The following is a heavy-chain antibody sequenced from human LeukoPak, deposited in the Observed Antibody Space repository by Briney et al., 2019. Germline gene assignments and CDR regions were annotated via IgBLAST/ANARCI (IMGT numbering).Heavy chain of an antibody. J-gene: IGHJ4*02. Sequence: PGGSLRLSCAASGFTFSSYAMSWVRQAPGKGLEWVSAISGSGGSTYYADSVKGRFTISRDNSKNTLYLQMNSLRAEDTAVYYCARASLGGKYYYDSSGYYTFDYWGQGTLVTVSS. V-gene: IGHV3-23*01. D-gene: IGHD3-22*01. CDR1: GFTFSSYA. CDR3: ARASLGGKYYYDSSGYYTFDY. CDR2: ISGSGGST.